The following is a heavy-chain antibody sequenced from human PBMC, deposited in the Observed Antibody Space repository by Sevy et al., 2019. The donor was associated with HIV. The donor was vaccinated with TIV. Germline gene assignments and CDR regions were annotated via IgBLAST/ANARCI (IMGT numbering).Heavy chain of an antibody. V-gene: IGHV3-53*01. Sequence: GGSLRLSCAASGFTVSSNYMSWVRQAPGKGLEWVSVIYSGGSTYYADPVEGRFTISSHNSKNTLYLQMNSRRAEDTAVYYCARGSRWYYDILAGYYSSYGMDVWGQGTTVTVSS. CDR1: GFTVSSNY. J-gene: IGHJ6*02. D-gene: IGHD3-9*01. CDR3: ARGSRWYYDILAGYYSSYGMDV. CDR2: IYSGGST.